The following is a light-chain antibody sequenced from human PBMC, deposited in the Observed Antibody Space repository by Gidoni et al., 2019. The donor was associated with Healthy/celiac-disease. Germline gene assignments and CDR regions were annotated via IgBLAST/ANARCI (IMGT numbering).Light chain of an antibody. Sequence: ELVMTPSPATLPVSPGERATLSCRASPRGSSNLAWYQQKPGQAPSLLSYGASTRATGIPARFSGSGAGAEFSLPISSLQSEDFAVYYCQQYNNWPPYTFGQXTKLEIK. CDR1: PRGSSN. V-gene: IGKV3-15*01. CDR2: GAS. J-gene: IGKJ2*01. CDR3: QQYNNWPPYT.